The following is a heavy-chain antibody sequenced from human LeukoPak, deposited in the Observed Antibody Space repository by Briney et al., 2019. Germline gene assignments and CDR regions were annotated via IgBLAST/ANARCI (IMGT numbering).Heavy chain of an antibody. Sequence: SETLSLTRAVYGGSFSGYYWSWIRQPPGKGLEWIGEINHSGSTNYNPSLKSRVTISVDTSKNQFSLKLSSVTAADTAVYYCARGEKRWLQSYWYFDLWGRGTLVTVSS. CDR3: ARGEKRWLQSYWYFDL. CDR1: GGSFSGYY. CDR2: INHSGST. J-gene: IGHJ2*01. D-gene: IGHD5-24*01. V-gene: IGHV4-34*01.